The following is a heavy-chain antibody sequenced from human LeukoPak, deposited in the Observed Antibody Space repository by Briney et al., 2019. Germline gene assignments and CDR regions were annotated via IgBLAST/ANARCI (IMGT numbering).Heavy chain of an antibody. CDR1: GGSFSGYC. J-gene: IGHJ5*02. V-gene: IGHV4-34*01. CDR2: INHSGST. CDR3: ARTLSSMVRGVITPRFDP. Sequence: SETLSLTCAVYGGSFSGYCWSWIRQPPGKGLEWIGEINHSGSTNYNPSLKSRVTISVDTSKNQFSLKLSSVTAADTAVYYCARTLSSMVRGVITPRFDPWGQGTLVTVSS. D-gene: IGHD3-10*01.